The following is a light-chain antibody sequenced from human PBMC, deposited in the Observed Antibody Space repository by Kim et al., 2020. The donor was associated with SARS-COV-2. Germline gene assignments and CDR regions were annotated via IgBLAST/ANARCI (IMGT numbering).Light chain of an antibody. Sequence: EIVLTQSPATLSLSPGERASLSCRASQSIRNNLAWYQQKSGQAPRLVIYDVSNRATGIPARFSGSGSGTDFTLTISSLEPEDFAVYYCQQRSSWPLTFGGGTKVDIK. CDR1: QSIRNN. V-gene: IGKV3-11*01. CDR3: QQRSSWPLT. J-gene: IGKJ4*01. CDR2: DVS.